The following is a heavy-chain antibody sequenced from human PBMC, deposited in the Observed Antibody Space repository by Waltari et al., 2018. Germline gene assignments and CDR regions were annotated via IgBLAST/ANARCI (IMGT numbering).Heavy chain of an antibody. CDR2: INHSGST. V-gene: IGHV4-34*01. J-gene: IGHJ4*02. Sequence: SFSGYYWSWIRQPPGKGLEWIGEINHSGSTNYNPSLKSQVTISVDTSKNQFSLKLSSVTAADTAVYYCARAGGWFGELPKLDYWGQGTLVTVSS. D-gene: IGHD3-10*01. CDR3: ARAGGWFGELPKLDY. CDR1: SFSGYY.